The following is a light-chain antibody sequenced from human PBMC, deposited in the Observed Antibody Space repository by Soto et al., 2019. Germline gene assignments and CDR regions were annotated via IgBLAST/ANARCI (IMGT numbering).Light chain of an antibody. Sequence: DIQMTQSPSSLSASVGDRVXITCRASQTISTYLNWYQQKPGKAPRLLIYDASSLLSGVPSRFSGSGSGTDFTLTIASLQPEDFSTYYXXQSDSTPYTFGQGTKVEI. V-gene: IGKV1-39*01. CDR3: XQSDSTPYT. CDR1: QTISTY. CDR2: DAS. J-gene: IGKJ2*01.